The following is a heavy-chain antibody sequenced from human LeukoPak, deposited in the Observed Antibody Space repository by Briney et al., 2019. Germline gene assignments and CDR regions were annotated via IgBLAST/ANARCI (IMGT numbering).Heavy chain of an antibody. CDR3: ARVSGYSSGWSSFDY. V-gene: IGHV3-11*01. Sequence: PGGSLRLSCAASGFTFSDYHMSWVRQAPGKGLEWVSYISSSGSTIYYADSVKGRFTISRDNSKNTLYLQMNSLRAEDTAVYYCARVSGYSSGWSSFDYWGQGTLVTVSS. J-gene: IGHJ4*02. D-gene: IGHD6-19*01. CDR1: GFTFSDYH. CDR2: ISSSGSTI.